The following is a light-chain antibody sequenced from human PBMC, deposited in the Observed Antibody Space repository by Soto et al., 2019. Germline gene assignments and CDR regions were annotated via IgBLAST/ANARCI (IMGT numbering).Light chain of an antibody. CDR3: CSYTRSDTLL. V-gene: IGLV2-23*02. CDR2: EVS. Sequence: QSALTQPASVSGSPGQSITISCIGTSSDVGNYNFVSWYQHHPGKAPRLIISEVSNRPSGIPSRFSGSKSGNTASLTISGLRAEDEADYYCCSYTRSDTLLFGGGTKLTV. CDR1: SSDVGNYNF. J-gene: IGLJ2*01.